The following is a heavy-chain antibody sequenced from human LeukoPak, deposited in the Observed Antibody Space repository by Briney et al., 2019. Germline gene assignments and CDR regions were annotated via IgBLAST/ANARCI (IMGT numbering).Heavy chain of an antibody. Sequence: SVKVSCKASGGTFSSYAISWVRQAPGQGLEWMGGIIPIFGTANYAQKFQGRVTITTDEYTSTAYMELSSLRSEDTAVYYCAKNSYGSVIGLYYFDYWGQGTLVTVSS. CDR1: GGTFSSYA. D-gene: IGHD5-18*01. J-gene: IGHJ4*02. CDR3: AKNSYGSVIGLYYFDY. V-gene: IGHV1-69*05. CDR2: IIPIFGTA.